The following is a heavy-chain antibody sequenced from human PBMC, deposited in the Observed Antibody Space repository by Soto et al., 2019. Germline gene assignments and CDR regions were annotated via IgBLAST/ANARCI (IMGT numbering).Heavy chain of an antibody. CDR1: GFTFSSYS. CDR2: ISSSSSYI. V-gene: IGHV3-21*01. Sequence: PGGSLRLSCAASGFTFSSYSMNWARQAPGKGLEWVSSISSSSSYIYYADSVKGRFTISRDNAKNSLYLQMNSLRAEDTAVYYCARDPEGLELDGMDVWGQGTTVTVSS. J-gene: IGHJ6*02. CDR3: ARDPEGLELDGMDV. D-gene: IGHD1-7*01.